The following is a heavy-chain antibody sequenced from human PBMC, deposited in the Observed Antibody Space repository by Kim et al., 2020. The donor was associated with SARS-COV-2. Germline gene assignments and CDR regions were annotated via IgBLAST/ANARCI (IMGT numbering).Heavy chain of an antibody. V-gene: IGHV3-43*02. CDR2: ISGDGGST. D-gene: IGHD2-2*01. J-gene: IGHJ4*02. CDR3: AKETDGPEYERPGGGFDY. CDR1: GFTFDDYA. Sequence: GGSLRLSCAASGFTFDDYAMHWVRQAPGKGLEWVSLISGDGGSTYYADSVKGRFTISRDNSKNSLYLQMNSLRTDDTALYYCAKETDGPEYERPGGGFDYWGQGTLVTVSS.